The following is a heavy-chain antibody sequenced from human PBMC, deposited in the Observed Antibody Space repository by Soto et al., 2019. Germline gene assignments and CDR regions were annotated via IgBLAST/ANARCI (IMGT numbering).Heavy chain of an antibody. CDR3: ARDLPGDYAYFDY. Sequence: ASVKVSCKASGYTFTSYYMHWVRQAPGQGLEWMGIINPSGGSTSYAQKFQGRVTMTRDTSTSTVYMELSSLRSGDTAVCYCARDLPGDYAYFDYSGQGTLVPVSS. CDR2: INPSGGST. V-gene: IGHV1-46*03. CDR1: GYTFTSYY. D-gene: IGHD4-17*01. J-gene: IGHJ4*02.